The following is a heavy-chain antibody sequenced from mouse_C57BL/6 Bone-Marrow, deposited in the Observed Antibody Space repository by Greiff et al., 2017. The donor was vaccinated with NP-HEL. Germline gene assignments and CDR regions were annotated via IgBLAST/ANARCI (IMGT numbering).Heavy chain of an antibody. CDR1: GFTFSSYA. Sequence: EVQLVESGEGLVKPGGSLKLSCAASGFTFSSYAMSWVRQTPEKRLEWVAYISSGGDYIYYADTVKGRFTISRDNARNTLYLQMSSLKSEDTAMYYCTRDVVYSNYSAWFAYWGQGTLVTVSA. J-gene: IGHJ3*01. CDR3: TRDVVYSNYSAWFAY. V-gene: IGHV5-9-1*02. CDR2: ISSGGDYI. D-gene: IGHD2-5*01.